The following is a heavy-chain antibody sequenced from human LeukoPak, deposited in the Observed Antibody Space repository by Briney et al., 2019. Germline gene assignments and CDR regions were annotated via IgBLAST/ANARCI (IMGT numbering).Heavy chain of an antibody. Sequence: RSETLSLTCTVSGGSISSSSYYWGWIRQPPGKGLEWIGSIYYSGSTYYNPSLKSRVTISVDTSKNQFSLRLSSVTAADTAVYYCARHLRWLQLMGGYYYGMDVWDQGTTVTVSS. D-gene: IGHD5-24*01. CDR3: ARHLRWLQLMGGYYYGMDV. CDR2: IYYSGST. CDR1: GGSISSSSYY. V-gene: IGHV4-39*01. J-gene: IGHJ6*02.